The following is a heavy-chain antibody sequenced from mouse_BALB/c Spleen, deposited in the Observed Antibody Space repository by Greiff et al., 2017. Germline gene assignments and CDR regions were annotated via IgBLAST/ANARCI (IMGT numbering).Heavy chain of an antibody. D-gene: IGHD2-3*01. Sequence: QVQLKESGPELVKPGASVKISCKASGYAFSSSWMNWVKQRPGQGLEWIGRIYPGDGDTNYNGKFKGKATLTADKSSSTAYMQLSSLTSVDSAVYFCATDGYAMDYWGQGTSVTVSS. CDR2: IYPGDGDT. V-gene: IGHV1-82*01. CDR3: ATDGYAMDY. CDR1: GYAFSSSW. J-gene: IGHJ4*01.